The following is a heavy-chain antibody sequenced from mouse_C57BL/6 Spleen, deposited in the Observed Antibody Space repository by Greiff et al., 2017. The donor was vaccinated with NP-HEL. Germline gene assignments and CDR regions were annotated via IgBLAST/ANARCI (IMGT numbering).Heavy chain of an antibody. CDR3: TSHYYGSPRRFDY. D-gene: IGHD1-1*01. CDR1: GFNIKDDY. V-gene: IGHV14-4*01. CDR2: IDPENGDT. Sequence: EVKLQESGAELVRPGASVKLSCTASGFNIKDDYMHWVKQRPEQGLEWIGWIDPENGDTEYASKFQGKATITADTSSNTSYLQLSSLTSEDTAVYYCTSHYYGSPRRFDYWGQGTTLTVSS. J-gene: IGHJ2*01.